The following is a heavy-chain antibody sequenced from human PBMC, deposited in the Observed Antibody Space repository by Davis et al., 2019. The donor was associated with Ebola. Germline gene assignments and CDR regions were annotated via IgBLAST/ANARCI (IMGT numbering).Heavy chain of an antibody. V-gene: IGHV1-18*01. CDR3: ARHNRRCSGGSCYLSSADY. CDR1: GYTFTSYG. Sequence: ASVKVSCKASGYTFTSYGISWVRQAPGQGLEWMGWISAYNGNTNYAQKLQGRVTMTTDTSTSTAYMELRSLRSDDTAVYYCARHNRRCSGGSCYLSSADYWGQGTLVTVSS. CDR2: ISAYNGNT. D-gene: IGHD2-15*01. J-gene: IGHJ4*02.